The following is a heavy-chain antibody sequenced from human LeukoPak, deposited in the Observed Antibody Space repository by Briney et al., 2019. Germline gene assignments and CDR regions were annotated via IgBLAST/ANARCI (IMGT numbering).Heavy chain of an antibody. V-gene: IGHV1-46*01. J-gene: IGHJ4*02. D-gene: IGHD6-19*01. CDR3: ARGQEPGYASGWHSACGY. CDR1: GYTFTSYY. Sequence: ASVKASRKASGYTFTSYYMHWLRQAPGQGLDWIGISDPSGGSTNYAQKFQGRVTMTRDTSTSTVFMELNSLRSEDTAVYYCARGQEPGYASGWHSACGYWGPGTLVSVSS. CDR2: SDPSGGST.